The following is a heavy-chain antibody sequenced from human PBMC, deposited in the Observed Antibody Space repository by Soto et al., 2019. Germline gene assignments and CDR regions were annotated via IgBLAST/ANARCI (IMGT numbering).Heavy chain of an antibody. J-gene: IGHJ4*02. Sequence: GGSLRLSCSASGFTFSSYAMHWVHQAPGKGLEYVSAISSNGGSTYYADSVKGRFTISRDNSKNTLYLQMSSLRAEDTAVYYCVKDTGPLGRERDGYNYPFDYWGQGTLVTVSS. D-gene: IGHD5-12*01. CDR3: VKDTGPLGRERDGYNYPFDY. CDR1: GFTFSSYA. CDR2: ISSNGGST. V-gene: IGHV3-64D*08.